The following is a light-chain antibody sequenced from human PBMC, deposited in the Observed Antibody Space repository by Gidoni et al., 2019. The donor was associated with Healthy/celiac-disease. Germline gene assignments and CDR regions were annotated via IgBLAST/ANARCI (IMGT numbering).Light chain of an antibody. CDR2: DAS. CDR1: QSVSSS. CDR3: QQRSNWPRT. V-gene: IGKV3-11*01. J-gene: IGKJ2*01. Sequence: EIVLTQSPATLSLSPGERATLSCRASQSVSSSLAWYQQQPGQAPRLLIYDASNRATGIPARFSGSGSGTDFTLTISSLEPEDFAVYYCQQRSNWPRTFGQGTKLEIK.